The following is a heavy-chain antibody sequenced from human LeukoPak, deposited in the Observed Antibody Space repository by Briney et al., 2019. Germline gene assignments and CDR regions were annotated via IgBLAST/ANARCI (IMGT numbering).Heavy chain of an antibody. V-gene: IGHV1-2*02. CDR2: INPNSGGT. Sequence: ASVKVSCKASGYTFTDYYMHWVRQAPGQGLEWMGWINPNSGGTNYAQKFQGRVTMTRDTSISTAYMELSRLRSDDTAVYYCARVRYCSGGSCYYMDVWGKGTTVTISS. D-gene: IGHD2-15*01. CDR1: GYTFTDYY. CDR3: ARVRYCSGGSCYYMDV. J-gene: IGHJ6*03.